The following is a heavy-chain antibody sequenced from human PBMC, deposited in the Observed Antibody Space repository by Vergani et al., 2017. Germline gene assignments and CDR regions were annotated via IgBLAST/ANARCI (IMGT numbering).Heavy chain of an antibody. CDR2: ISSSSSYI. CDR1: GFTFSSYS. J-gene: IGHJ4*02. CDR3: ARGEIVVVPATFDY. Sequence: EVQLVESGGGLVKPGGSLRLSCAASGFTFSSYSMNWVRQVPGKGLEWVSSISSSSSYIYYADSVKGRFTISRDNAKNSLYLQMNSLRAEDTAVYYCARGEIVVVPATFDYWGQGTLVTVSS. V-gene: IGHV3-21*01. D-gene: IGHD2-2*01.